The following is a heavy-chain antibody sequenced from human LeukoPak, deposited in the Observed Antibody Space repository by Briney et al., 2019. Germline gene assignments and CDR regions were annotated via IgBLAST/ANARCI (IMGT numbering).Heavy chain of an antibody. CDR1: GGSISSSSYY. J-gene: IGHJ4*02. CDR2: IYYSGST. CDR3: ARGVSSGWYRCYLDY. D-gene: IGHD6-19*01. V-gene: IGHV4-39*07. Sequence: SETLSLTCTVSGGSISSSSYYWGWIRQPPGKGLEWIGSIYYSGSTYYNPSLKSRVTISVDTSKNQFSLKLSSVTAADTAVYYCARGVSSGWYRCYLDYWGQGTLVTVSS.